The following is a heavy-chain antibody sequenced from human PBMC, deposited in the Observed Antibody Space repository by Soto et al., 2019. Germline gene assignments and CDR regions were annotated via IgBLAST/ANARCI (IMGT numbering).Heavy chain of an antibody. CDR3: VRQRGNYFDF. CDR2: IDYVGST. CDR1: GNSINRPC. Sequence: LXLTCIVSGNSINRPCWSWIRQPPGKGLEWIGYIDYVGSTNYAPSLQSRVTMSVDTSKNQVSLKLRYVTAADTAVYYCVRQRGNYFDFWGQGTLVTVSS. J-gene: IGHJ4*02. V-gene: IGHV4-59*11. D-gene: IGHD3-10*01.